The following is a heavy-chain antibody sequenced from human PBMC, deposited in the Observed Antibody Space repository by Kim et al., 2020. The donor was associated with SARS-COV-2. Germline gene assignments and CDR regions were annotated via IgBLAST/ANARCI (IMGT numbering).Heavy chain of an antibody. J-gene: IGHJ5*02. CDR1: GYSFTSYW. D-gene: IGHD6-13*01. CDR3: ARGSSGAAAGIWPENWFDP. V-gene: IGHV5-51*01. CDR2: IYPGDSDT. Sequence: ESLKISCKGSGYSFTSYWIGWVRQMPGKGLEWMGIIYPGDSDTRYSPSFQGQVTISADKSISTAYLQWSSLKASDTAMYYCARGSSGAAAGIWPENWFDPWGQGTLVTVSS.